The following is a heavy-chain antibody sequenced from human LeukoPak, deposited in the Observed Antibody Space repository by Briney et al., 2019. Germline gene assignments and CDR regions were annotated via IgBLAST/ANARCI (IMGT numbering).Heavy chain of an antibody. CDR2: IWYDGSNK. Sequence: KPGGSLRLSCAASGFTFSSYGMHWVRQAPGKGLEWVAAIWYDGSNKYYADSVKGRFTISRDNSKNTLYLQMNSLRAEDTAVYYCARDWAPRYSSSIYWYFDLWGRGTLVTVSS. D-gene: IGHD6-13*01. J-gene: IGHJ2*01. V-gene: IGHV3-33*01. CDR1: GFTFSSYG. CDR3: ARDWAPRYSSSIYWYFDL.